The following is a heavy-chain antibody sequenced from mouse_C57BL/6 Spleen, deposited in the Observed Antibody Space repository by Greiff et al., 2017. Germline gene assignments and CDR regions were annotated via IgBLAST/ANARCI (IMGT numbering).Heavy chain of an antibody. CDR2: IDPENGDT. V-gene: IGHV14-4*01. J-gene: IGHJ4*01. Sequence: EVKLQESGAELVRPGASVKLSCTASGFNIKDDYMHWVKQRPEQGLEWIGWIDPENGDTEYASKFQGKATITADTSSNTAYLQLSSLTSEDTAVYYCTTWRSMDYWGQGTSVTVSS. CDR1: GFNIKDDY. CDR3: TTWRSMDY.